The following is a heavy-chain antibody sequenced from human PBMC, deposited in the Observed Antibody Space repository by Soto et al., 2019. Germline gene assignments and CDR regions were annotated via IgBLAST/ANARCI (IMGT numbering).Heavy chain of an antibody. J-gene: IGHJ4*02. D-gene: IGHD3-3*01. CDR3: PKFLALCPPVYFDP. CDR2: VSGSGDTT. V-gene: IGHV3-23*01. Sequence: PGGSLRLSCAASGFVLRNYAMTWVRQAPGKGLECVSSVSGSGDTTSYGYSVRGRFTITRDNSQNPLFLQINILRAEATAIYYCPKFLALCPPVYFDPWGQGPLVTVSS. CDR1: GFVLRNYA.